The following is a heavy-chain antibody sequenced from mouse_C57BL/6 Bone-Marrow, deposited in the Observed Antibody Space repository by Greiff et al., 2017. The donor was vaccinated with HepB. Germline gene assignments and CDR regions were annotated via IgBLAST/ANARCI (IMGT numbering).Heavy chain of an antibody. CDR1: GFTFSSYG. D-gene: IGHD2-2*01. CDR2: ISSGGSYT. Sequence: EVKLMESGGDLVKPGGSLKLSCAASGFTFSSYGMSWVRQTPDKRLEWVATISSGGSYTYYPDSVKGRFTISRDNAKNTLYLQMSSLKSEDTAMYYCARLYGYDVAYWGQGTLVTVSA. V-gene: IGHV5-6*01. J-gene: IGHJ3*01. CDR3: ARLYGYDVAY.